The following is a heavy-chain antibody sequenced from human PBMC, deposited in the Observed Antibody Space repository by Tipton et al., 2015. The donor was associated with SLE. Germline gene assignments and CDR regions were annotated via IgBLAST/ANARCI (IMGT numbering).Heavy chain of an antibody. CDR1: GFTFSNAW. J-gene: IGHJ6*03. D-gene: IGHD6-13*01. Sequence: QLVQSGGGLVKPGGSLRLSCAASGFTFSNAWMSWVRQAPGKGLEWIGEINHSGSTNYNPSLKSRVTISVDTSKNQFSLKLSSVTAADTAVYYCARSHSSSYYYYYYYMDVWGKGTTVTVSS. CDR2: INHSGST. V-gene: IGHV4-34*01. CDR3: ARSHSSSYYYYYYYMDV.